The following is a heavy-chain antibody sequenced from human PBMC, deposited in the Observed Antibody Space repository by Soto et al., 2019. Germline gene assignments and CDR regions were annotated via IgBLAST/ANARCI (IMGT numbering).Heavy chain of an antibody. Sequence: QVQLVQSGAEVKKPGASVKVSCKASGYTFTSYGISWVRQAPGQGLEWMGWISAYNGNTNYAQKSQGSVTMTTDTSTSTAYMELRSLRSDDTAVYYCARTRDYCSGGSCYSFTDFDYWGQGTLVTVSS. J-gene: IGHJ4*02. D-gene: IGHD2-15*01. CDR2: ISAYNGNT. CDR1: GYTFTSYG. V-gene: IGHV1-18*01. CDR3: ARTRDYCSGGSCYSFTDFDY.